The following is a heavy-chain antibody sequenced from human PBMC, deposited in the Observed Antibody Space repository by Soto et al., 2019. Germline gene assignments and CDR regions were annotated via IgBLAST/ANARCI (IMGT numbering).Heavy chain of an antibody. V-gene: IGHV3-53*04. Sequence: EVQLVESGGGLVQPGGSLRLSCEASGFTVSSNSMSWVRQDPGKGLDWVSVVYSGGSTYYADSVKGRFTISRHNSKNTLYLQMNSLRAEDTAVYYCARVSSGDYFDYWGQGTLVTVSS. CDR1: GFTVSSNS. D-gene: IGHD3-10*01. CDR2: VYSGGST. CDR3: ARVSSGDYFDY. J-gene: IGHJ4*02.